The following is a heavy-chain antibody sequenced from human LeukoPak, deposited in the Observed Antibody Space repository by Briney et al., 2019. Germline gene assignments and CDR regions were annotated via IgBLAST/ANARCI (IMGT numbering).Heavy chain of an antibody. CDR2: ISSSSSYI. Sequence: GGSLRLSCAASGFTFSSYSMTWVRQAPGKGLEWVSSISSSSSYIYYADSVKGRFTISRDNAKNSLYLQMNSLRAEDTAVYYCARDQAGRIAAAGTRAFDIWGQGTMVTVSS. D-gene: IGHD6-13*01. CDR1: GFTFSSYS. CDR3: ARDQAGRIAAAGTRAFDI. J-gene: IGHJ3*02. V-gene: IGHV3-21*04.